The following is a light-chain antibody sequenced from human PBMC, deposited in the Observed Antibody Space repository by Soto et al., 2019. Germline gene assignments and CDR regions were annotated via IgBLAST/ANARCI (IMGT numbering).Light chain of an antibody. Sequence: QSVLTQPPSVSGSPGQSVTISCTGTSSDVGRYNRISWYQQPPGTAPKLLIYEVRNRPSGVPDSFSGSRSANTASLTISGLQAEDEADYYCSLFTTNSTFVFGAGTKVTVL. V-gene: IGLV2-18*01. CDR2: EVR. J-gene: IGLJ1*01. CDR1: SSDVGRYNR. CDR3: SLFTTNSTFV.